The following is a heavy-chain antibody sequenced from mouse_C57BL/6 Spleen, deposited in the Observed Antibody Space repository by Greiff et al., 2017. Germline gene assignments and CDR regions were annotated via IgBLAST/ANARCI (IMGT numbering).Heavy chain of an antibody. CDR1: GYTFTDYE. CDR3: TSTTVVAYYAMDY. D-gene: IGHD1-1*01. V-gene: IGHV1-15*01. Sequence: VKVVESGAELVRPGASVTLSCKASGYTFTDYEMHWVKQTPVHGLEWIGAIDPETGGTAYNQKVKGKAILTADKSSSTAYMELRSLTSEDSAVYYCTSTTVVAYYAMDYWGQGTSVTVSS. CDR2: IDPETGGT. J-gene: IGHJ4*01.